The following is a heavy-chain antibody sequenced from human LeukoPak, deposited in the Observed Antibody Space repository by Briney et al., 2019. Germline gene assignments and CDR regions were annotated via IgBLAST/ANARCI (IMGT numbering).Heavy chain of an antibody. Sequence: NPSETLSLTCTVSGGSISSYHWSWIRQPLGKGLECIGYIYYSGSTHYNPSLKSRVTISVDTSKNQFSLKLSSVTAADTAVYFCARVVYYDSSGYYRYYFDYWGQGTLVTVSS. CDR2: IYYSGST. V-gene: IGHV4-59*01. J-gene: IGHJ4*02. CDR1: GGSISSYH. CDR3: ARVVYYDSSGYYRYYFDY. D-gene: IGHD3-22*01.